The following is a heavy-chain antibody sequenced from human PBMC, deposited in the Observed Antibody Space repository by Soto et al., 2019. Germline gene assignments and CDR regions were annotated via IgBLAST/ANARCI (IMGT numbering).Heavy chain of an antibody. CDR2: IRGFSPYT. CDR3: ARDRGYDAHDYYYNAMDV. Sequence: VQLVESGGGVVQPGRSLGLTCAVSGFTFRTYTMNWVRQAPGKGLEWVSGIRGFSPYTFYAESVKGRFTISRDNAKNSLYLQMNSLRAEDTAVYYCARDRGYDAHDYYYNAMDVWGQGTTVTVSS. D-gene: IGHD3-10*01. V-gene: IGHV3-21*01. CDR1: GFTFRTYT. J-gene: IGHJ6*02.